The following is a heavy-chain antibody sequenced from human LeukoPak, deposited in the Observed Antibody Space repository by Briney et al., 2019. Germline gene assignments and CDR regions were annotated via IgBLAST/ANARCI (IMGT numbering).Heavy chain of an antibody. J-gene: IGHJ4*02. V-gene: IGHV1-46*01. Sequence: ASVKVSCKASGYTFTSYYMHWVRQAPGQGLEWMGIINPSGGSTSYAQKFQGRVTMTRDMSTSTVYMELSSLRSEDTAVSYCARDLNSLVYYFAYWGQGTLVTSPS. CDR2: INPSGGST. CDR1: GYTFTSYY. CDR3: ARDLNSLVYYFAY. D-gene: IGHD4-23*01.